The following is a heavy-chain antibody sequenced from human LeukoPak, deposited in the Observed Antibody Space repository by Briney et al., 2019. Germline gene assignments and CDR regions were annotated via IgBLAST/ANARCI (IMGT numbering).Heavy chain of an antibody. CDR1: GYSISSGYY. D-gene: IGHD1-26*01. Sequence: SETLSLTCTVSGYSISSGYYWGWIRQPPGKGLEWIGSIYHSGSTYYNLSLKSRVTISVEPSNNQFSLKLSSVTAADTAVYFCARGPGGTYNPHYLDYWGQGTLVTVSS. J-gene: IGHJ4*02. CDR3: ARGPGGTYNPHYLDY. CDR2: IYHSGST. V-gene: IGHV4-38-2*02.